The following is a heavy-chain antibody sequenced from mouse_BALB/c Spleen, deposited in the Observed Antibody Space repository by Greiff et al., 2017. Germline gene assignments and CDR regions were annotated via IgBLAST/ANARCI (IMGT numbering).Heavy chain of an antibody. D-gene: IGHD2-4*01. V-gene: IGHV6-6*02. J-gene: IGHJ3*01. Sequence: EVKLVESGGGLVQPGGSMKLSCVASGFTFSNYWMNWVRQSPEKGLEWVAEIRLKSNNYATHYAESVKGRFTISRDDSKSSVYLQMNNLRAEDTGIYYCTRADYDYAFAYWGQGTLVTVSA. CDR2: IRLKSNNYAT. CDR1: GFTFSNYW. CDR3: TRADYDYAFAY.